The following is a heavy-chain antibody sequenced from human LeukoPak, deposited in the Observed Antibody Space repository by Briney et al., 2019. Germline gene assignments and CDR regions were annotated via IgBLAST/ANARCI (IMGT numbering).Heavy chain of an antibody. CDR3: ARLTMFRGVIYGTDWHSDL. D-gene: IGHD3-10*01. Sequence: SETLSLTCTVSGGSISSSSYYWSWIRQPPGKGLEWIGYIFYSGSTNYNPSLRSRVTISLDTSKNQFSLKLSSVTAADTAVYYCARLTMFRGVIYGTDWHSDLWGRGTLVTVSS. CDR2: IFYSGST. V-gene: IGHV4-61*05. J-gene: IGHJ2*01. CDR1: GGSISSSSYY.